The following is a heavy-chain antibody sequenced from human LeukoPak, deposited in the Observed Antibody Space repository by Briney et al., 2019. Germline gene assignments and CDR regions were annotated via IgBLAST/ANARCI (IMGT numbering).Heavy chain of an antibody. J-gene: IGHJ4*02. Sequence: GGSLRLSCAASGFTFSNAWMSWVRQAPGKGLEWVGRIKSKTDGGTTDYAAPVKGRFTISRDDSKNTLYLQMNSLKTEDTAVYYCTIDYSGYDYGSVWYFDYWGQGTLVTVSS. CDR1: GFTFSNAW. CDR3: TIDYSGYDYGSVWYFDY. V-gene: IGHV3-15*01. D-gene: IGHD5-12*01. CDR2: IKSKTDGGTT.